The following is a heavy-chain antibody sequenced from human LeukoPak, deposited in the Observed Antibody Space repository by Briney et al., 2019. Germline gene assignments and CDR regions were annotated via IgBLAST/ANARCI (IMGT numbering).Heavy chain of an antibody. CDR2: FDPEDGET. CDR3: ATVDLRSPLRAFDI. V-gene: IGHV1-24*01. Sequence: ASVKVSCKASGYTFTGYYMHWVRQAPGQGLEWMGGFDPEDGETIYAQKFQGRVTMTEDTSTDTAYMELSSLRSEDTAVYYCATVDLRSPLRAFDIWGQGTMVTVSS. CDR1: GYTFTGYY. D-gene: IGHD4-17*01. J-gene: IGHJ3*02.